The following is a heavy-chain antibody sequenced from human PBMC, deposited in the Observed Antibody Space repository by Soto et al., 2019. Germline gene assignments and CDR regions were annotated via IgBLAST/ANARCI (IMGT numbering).Heavy chain of an antibody. CDR2: IHYSGDA. V-gene: IGHV4-39*01. J-gene: IGHJ6*02. D-gene: IGHD2-15*01. Sequence: SETLSLTCTVSGGSISSSGHYWGWVRQPPGKGLEWIGTIHYSGDAYCNPSLKSRVSISVDTSKSQFSLKLNSVTAADTALYYCSRHYCSGGSCYYYGMDVWGQGTTVT. CDR3: SRHYCSGGSCYYYGMDV. CDR1: GGSISSSGHY.